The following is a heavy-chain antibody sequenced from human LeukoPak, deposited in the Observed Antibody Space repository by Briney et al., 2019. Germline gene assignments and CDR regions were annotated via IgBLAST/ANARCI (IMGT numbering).Heavy chain of an antibody. D-gene: IGHD3-22*01. CDR3: ARVKIPAYYYDSSGYYDI. Sequence: PSETLSLTCTVSGGSISSSSYYWGWIRQPPGKGLEWIGSIYYSGSTYYNPSLKSRVTISVDTSKNQFSLKLSSVTAADAAVYYCARVKIPAYYYDSSGYYDIWGQGTMVTVSS. CDR1: GGSISSSSYY. V-gene: IGHV4-39*07. CDR2: IYYSGST. J-gene: IGHJ3*02.